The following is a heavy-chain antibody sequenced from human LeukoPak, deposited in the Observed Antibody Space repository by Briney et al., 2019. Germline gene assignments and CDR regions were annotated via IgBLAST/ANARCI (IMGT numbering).Heavy chain of an antibody. D-gene: IGHD3-3*01. CDR2: INPSGGST. CDR1: GYTFTSYY. Sequence: ASVKVSCKASGYTFTSYYMHWVRQAPGQGLEWMGIINPSGGSTSYAQKFQGRVTMTRDTSTSTVYMELSSLRSEDTAVYYCARRPAVDYDFWSYYYYYGMDVWGQGTTVTVSS. J-gene: IGHJ6*02. V-gene: IGHV1-46*01. CDR3: ARRPAVDYDFWSYYYYYGMDV.